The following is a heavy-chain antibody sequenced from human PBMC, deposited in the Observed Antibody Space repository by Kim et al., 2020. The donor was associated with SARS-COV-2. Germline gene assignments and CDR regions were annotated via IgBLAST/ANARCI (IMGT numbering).Heavy chain of an antibody. CDR1: GFTFSSYW. V-gene: IGHV3-7*03. CDR3: ARVNPLTTVTTRQYYFDY. J-gene: IGHJ4*02. CDR2: IKQDGSEK. Sequence: GGSLRLSCAASGFTFSSYWMSWVRQAPGKGLEWVANIKQDGSEKYYVDSVKGRFTISRDNAKNSLYLQMNSLRAEDTAVYYCARVNPLTTVTTRQYYFDYWGQGTLVTVSS. D-gene: IGHD4-17*01.